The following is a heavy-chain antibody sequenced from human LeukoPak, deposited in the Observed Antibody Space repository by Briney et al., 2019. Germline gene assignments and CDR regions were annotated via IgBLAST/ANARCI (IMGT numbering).Heavy chain of an antibody. CDR2: ISGNDGGT. V-gene: IGHV3-23*01. D-gene: IGHD6-13*01. CDR3: AKDPAAGTFDFDY. Sequence: GGSLRLSCAASGLTFNRDAMIWVRQAPGRGLEWVSTISGNDGGTYYADSVKGRFTISRDNSKNTLYLQMNSLRAEDTAVYYCAKDPAAGTFDFDYWGQGTLVTVSS. CDR1: GLTFNRDA. J-gene: IGHJ4*02.